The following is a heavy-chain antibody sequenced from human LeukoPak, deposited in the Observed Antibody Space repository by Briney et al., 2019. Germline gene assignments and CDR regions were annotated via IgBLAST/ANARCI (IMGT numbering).Heavy chain of an antibody. CDR3: AKVKLETTGYSGLDY. CDR2: ISGSGGST. V-gene: IGHV3-23*01. D-gene: IGHD3-9*01. CDR1: GFTFSSYA. J-gene: IGHJ4*02. Sequence: GGSLRLSCAASGFTFSSYAMSWVRQAPGKGLEWVSAISGSGGSTYYADSVKGRFTISRDNSKNTLYLQMNSLRAEDTAVYYCAKVKLETTGYSGLDYWGQGTLVTVSS.